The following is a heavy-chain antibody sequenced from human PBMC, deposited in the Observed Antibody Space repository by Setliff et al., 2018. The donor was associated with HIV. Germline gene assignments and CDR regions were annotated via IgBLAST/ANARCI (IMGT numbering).Heavy chain of an antibody. J-gene: IGHJ6*03. CDR2: IYTSGST. CDR3: ARDRFTWNYGKNYMDV. D-gene: IGHD1-7*01. Sequence: SETLSLTCTVSGGSISSHYWSWIRQPPGKGLEWIGHIYTSGSTNYNPSLKSRVTMSVGTSKNHFSLKLSSVTAADTAVYYCARDRFTWNYGKNYMDVWGTGATVTVSS. CDR1: GGSISSHY. V-gene: IGHV4-4*07.